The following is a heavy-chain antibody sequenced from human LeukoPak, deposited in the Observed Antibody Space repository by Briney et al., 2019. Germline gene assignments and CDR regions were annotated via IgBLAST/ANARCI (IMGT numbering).Heavy chain of an antibody. CDR3: ASGRGSYSPDY. D-gene: IGHD1-26*01. CDR2: LSSSGNA. V-gene: IGHV3-48*03. Sequence: GGSLRLSCAASGSSFSDHEMNWVRLAPGKGLEWISYLSSSGNAYYADSVKGRFTISRDNSKNSLYLQMTSLRADDTAVYYCASGRGSYSPDYWGQGTLVTVSS. J-gene: IGHJ4*02. CDR1: GSSFSDHE.